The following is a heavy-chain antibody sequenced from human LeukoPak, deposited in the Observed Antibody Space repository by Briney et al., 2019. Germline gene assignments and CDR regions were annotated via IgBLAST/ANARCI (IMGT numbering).Heavy chain of an antibody. CDR2: ISGSGGST. J-gene: IGHJ4*02. V-gene: IGHV3-23*01. CDR1: GFTFSSYA. CDR3: AKDTDYYGSGSYPVF. D-gene: IGHD3-10*01. Sequence: GGSLGLSCAASGFTFSSYAMSWVRQAPGKGLEWVSAISGSGGSTYYADSVKGRFTISRDNSKNTLYLQMNSLRAEDTAVYYCAKDTDYYGSGSYPVFWGQGTLVTVSS.